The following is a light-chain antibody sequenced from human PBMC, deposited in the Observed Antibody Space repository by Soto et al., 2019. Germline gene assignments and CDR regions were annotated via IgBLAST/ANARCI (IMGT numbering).Light chain of an antibody. CDR2: GNT. CDR3: QSYDSSLNWV. Sequence: QSVLTQPPSVSGAPGQRVTISCTGSSSNIGAGYDVHWYQQLPGTAPKLLIYGNTNRPSAVPNRFSGSKSGTSASLAITGLQAEDEADYYCQSYDSSLNWVFGGGTKVTVL. J-gene: IGLJ3*02. V-gene: IGLV1-40*01. CDR1: SSNIGAGYD.